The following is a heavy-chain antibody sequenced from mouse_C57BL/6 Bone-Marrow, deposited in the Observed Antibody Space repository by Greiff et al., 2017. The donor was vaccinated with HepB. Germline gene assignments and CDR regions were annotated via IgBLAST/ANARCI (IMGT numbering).Heavy chain of an antibody. Sequence: EVKLMESGPGLVKPSQSLSLTCSVTGYSITSGYYWNWIRQFPGNKLEWMGYISYDGSNNYNPSLKNRISITRDTSKNQFFLKLNSVTTEDTATYYCARDLITTVVAPYYYAMDYWGQGTSVTVSS. CDR2: ISYDGSN. J-gene: IGHJ4*01. V-gene: IGHV3-6*01. D-gene: IGHD1-1*01. CDR1: GYSITSGYY. CDR3: ARDLITTVVAPYYYAMDY.